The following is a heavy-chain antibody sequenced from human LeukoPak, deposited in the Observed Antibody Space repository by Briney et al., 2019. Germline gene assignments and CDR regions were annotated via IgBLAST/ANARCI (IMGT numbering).Heavy chain of an antibody. V-gene: IGHV3-23*01. D-gene: IGHD5-12*01. CDR1: GFTFSSYA. CDR3: AKTLLRLFDY. CDR2: ISGRGGST. J-gene: IGHJ4*02. Sequence: GGSLRLSCAASGFTFSSYAMNWVRRAPGKGLDWVSAISGRGGSTYYADSVKGRFTISRDNSKSTLYLQMNSLRAEDTAVYYCAKTLLRLFDYWGQGTLVTVSS.